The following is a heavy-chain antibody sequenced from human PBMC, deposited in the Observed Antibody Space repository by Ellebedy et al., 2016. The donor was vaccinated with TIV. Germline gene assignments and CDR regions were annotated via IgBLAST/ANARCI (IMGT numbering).Heavy chain of an antibody. J-gene: IGHJ2*01. CDR2: IKQDGSAK. Sequence: GGSLRLXXVASGSTFSSYWMHWVRQTPGKGLEWVANIKQDGSAKYYVDSVKGRFTISRDNAKNSLYLQMNSLRAEDTAVYYCARRYFDLWGRGTLVTVSS. CDR1: GSTFSSYW. CDR3: ARRYFDL. V-gene: IGHV3-7*04.